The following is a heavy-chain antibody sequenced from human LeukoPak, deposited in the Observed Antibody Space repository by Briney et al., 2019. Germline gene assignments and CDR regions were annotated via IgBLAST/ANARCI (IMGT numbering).Heavy chain of an antibody. D-gene: IGHD6-19*01. CDR2: IKQDGSEK. J-gene: IGHJ4*02. CDR1: GFTFSSYW. CDR3: ARDRRGYSSGWDPPGGYFDY. Sequence: GGSLRLSCAASGFTFSSYWMSWVRQAPGKGLEWVANIKQDGSEKYYVDSVKGRFTISRDNAKNSLYLQMNSLRAEDTAVYYCARDRRGYSSGWDPPGGYFDYWGQGTLVTASS. V-gene: IGHV3-7*01.